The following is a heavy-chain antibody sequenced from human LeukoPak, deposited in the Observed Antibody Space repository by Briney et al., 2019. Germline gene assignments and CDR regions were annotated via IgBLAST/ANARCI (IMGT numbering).Heavy chain of an antibody. V-gene: IGHV1-69*13. CDR3: ARDLSDAFDI. CDR1: GGTFSSYA. Sequence: SVKVSCKASGGTFSSYAISWVRQAPGQGLEWMGGIIPIFGTANYAQKFQGRVTITADESTSTAYMELSSLRTEDTAVYYCARDLSDAFDIWGQGTMVTAYS. J-gene: IGHJ3*02. CDR2: IIPIFGTA.